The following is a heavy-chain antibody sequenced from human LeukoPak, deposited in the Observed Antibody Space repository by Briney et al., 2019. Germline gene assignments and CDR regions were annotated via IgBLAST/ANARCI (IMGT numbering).Heavy chain of an antibody. Sequence: SETLSLTCAVSGVSISSSNWWSWVRQPPGKGLEWIGEIYHSGSTNYNPSLKSRVTISVDKSKNQFSLKLSSVTAADTAVYYCARDQVVGATWSSYGMDVWGQGTTVTVSS. CDR3: ARDQVVGATWSSYGMDV. V-gene: IGHV4-4*02. CDR2: IYHSGST. D-gene: IGHD1-26*01. CDR1: GVSISSSNW. J-gene: IGHJ6*02.